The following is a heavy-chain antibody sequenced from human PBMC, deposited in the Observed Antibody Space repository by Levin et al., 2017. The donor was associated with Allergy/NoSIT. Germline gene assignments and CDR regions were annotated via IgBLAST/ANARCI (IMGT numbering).Heavy chain of an antibody. CDR2: ISWDGGTT. V-gene: IGHV3-43*01. D-gene: IGHD6-19*01. CDR3: AKDIAVAGGFFDY. Sequence: GESLKISCAASGFTFDDYTMHWVRQAPGKGLEWVSFISWDGGTTYYADSVKGRFTISRDNSKNSLYLQMNSLRTEDTALYYCAKDIAVAGGFFDYWGQGTLVTVSS. CDR1: GFTFDDYT. J-gene: IGHJ4*02.